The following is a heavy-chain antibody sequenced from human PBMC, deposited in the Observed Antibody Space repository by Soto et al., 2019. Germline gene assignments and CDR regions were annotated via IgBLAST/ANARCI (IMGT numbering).Heavy chain of an antibody. CDR1: GFTFSSYA. V-gene: IGHV3-23*01. J-gene: IGHJ4*02. D-gene: IGHD3-10*01. Sequence: EVQLLESGGGLVQPGGSLRLSCAASGFTFSSYAMSWVRQAPGKGLEWVSAISGSGGSTYYADSVKGRFTISRDNSKNTLYLRMNSLRAEDTAVYYCAKSLLWFGEFKEDDYWGQGTLVTVSS. CDR2: ISGSGGST. CDR3: AKSLLWFGEFKEDDY.